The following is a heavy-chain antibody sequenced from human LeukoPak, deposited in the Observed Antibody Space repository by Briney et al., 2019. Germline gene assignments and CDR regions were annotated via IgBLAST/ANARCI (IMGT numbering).Heavy chain of an antibody. D-gene: IGHD3-22*01. CDR3: ARDLYDYYGSSGYYRYFDY. CDR1: GFTFSSYA. CDR2: ISSSSSYI. V-gene: IGHV3-21*01. Sequence: GGSLRLSCAASGFTFSSYAMSWVRQAPGKGLEWVSSISSSSSYIYYADSVKGRFTISRDNAKNSLYLQMNSLRAEDTAVYYCARDLYDYYGSSGYYRYFDYWGQGTLVTVSS. J-gene: IGHJ4*02.